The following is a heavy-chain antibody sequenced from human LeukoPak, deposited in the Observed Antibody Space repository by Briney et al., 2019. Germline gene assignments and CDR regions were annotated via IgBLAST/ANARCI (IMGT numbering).Heavy chain of an antibody. CDR3: AKDDHSSSADDY. Sequence: GGSLRLSCAASGFTFSSYAMHWVRQAPGKGLEWVALISYDGSNKYYADSVKGRFTISRDNSKNTLYLQMNSLRAEDTAVYYCAKDDHSSSADDYWGQGTLVTVSS. CDR2: ISYDGSNK. CDR1: GFTFSSYA. J-gene: IGHJ4*02. V-gene: IGHV3-30-3*01. D-gene: IGHD6-13*01.